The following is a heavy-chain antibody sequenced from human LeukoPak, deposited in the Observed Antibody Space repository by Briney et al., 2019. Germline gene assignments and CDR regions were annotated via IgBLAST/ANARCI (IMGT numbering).Heavy chain of an antibody. CDR1: GHSISSYY. CDR2: IYYSGST. D-gene: IGHD3-3*01. Sequence: SETLSLTCTVSGHSISSYYGSWIRQPPGKGLEWIWYIYYSGSTNYKPYLKSRVTISVDTSKHQFSLKLSSVTAADTAVYYCARGNRITIFGVANYYMDVWGKGTTLTVSS. J-gene: IGHJ6*03. CDR3: ARGNRITIFGVANYYMDV. V-gene: IGHV4-59*01.